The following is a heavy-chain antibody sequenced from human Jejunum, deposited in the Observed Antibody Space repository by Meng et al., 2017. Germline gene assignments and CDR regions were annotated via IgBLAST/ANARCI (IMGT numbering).Heavy chain of an antibody. J-gene: IGHJ4*02. D-gene: IGHD3-9*01. CDR3: ATPREDYDILTGLDY. CDR2: ISGSGDSS. V-gene: IGHV3-23*01. Sequence: GESLKISCAASGFTFSSYAMNWVRQAPGKGLEWVSGISGSGDSSFYADSVKGRFTISRDNSRSTLYLQMSSLRAEDTAVYVCATPREDYDILTGLDYWGQGTLVTVSS. CDR1: GFTFSSYA.